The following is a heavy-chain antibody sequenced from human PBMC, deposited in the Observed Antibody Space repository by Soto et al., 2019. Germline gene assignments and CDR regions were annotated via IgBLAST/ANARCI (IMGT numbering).Heavy chain of an antibody. V-gene: IGHV3-66*01. J-gene: IGHJ4*02. D-gene: IGHD3-3*01. CDR3: AITALYDFWSGYYSSDYFDY. Sequence: GGSLRLSCAASGFTVSSNYMSWVRQAPGKGLEWVSVIYSGGSTYYADSVKGRFTISRDNSKNTLYLQMNSLRAEDTAVYYCAITALYDFWSGYYSSDYFDYWGQGTLVTVSS. CDR1: GFTVSSNY. CDR2: IYSGGST.